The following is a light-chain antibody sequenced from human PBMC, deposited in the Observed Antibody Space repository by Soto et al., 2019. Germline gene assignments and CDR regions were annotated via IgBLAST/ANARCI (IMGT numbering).Light chain of an antibody. V-gene: IGKV3-20*01. CDR3: QQYVGWT. Sequence: EIVLTQSPGTLSVSPGERATLSCRASQSISSNHLAWYQQKPGQAPRLLIYGASSRATGIPDRFSGSGSGTAFTLTISRLEPADSAIYYCQQYVGWTFGQGTKVEIK. CDR2: GAS. J-gene: IGKJ1*01. CDR1: QSISSNH.